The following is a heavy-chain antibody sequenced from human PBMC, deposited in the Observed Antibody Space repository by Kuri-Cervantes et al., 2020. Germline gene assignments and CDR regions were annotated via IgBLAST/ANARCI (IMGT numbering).Heavy chain of an antibody. CDR2: INPNSGGT. V-gene: IGHV1-2*02. CDR1: GYIFTAYY. J-gene: IGHJ4*02. Sequence: ASVKVSCKASGYIFTAYYIHWVRQAHGQGLEWMGWINPNSGGTNYGQNFQGRVTMTRDTSISTTYMELSSLRSDDTAVYYCATGPPSPHYLSSWYRDYFHFWGQGTRVTVSS. D-gene: IGHD6-13*01. CDR3: ATGPPSPHYLSSWYRDYFHF.